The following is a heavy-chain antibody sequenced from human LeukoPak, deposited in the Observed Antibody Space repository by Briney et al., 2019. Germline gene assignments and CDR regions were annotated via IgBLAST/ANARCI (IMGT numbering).Heavy chain of an antibody. CDR1: GFTFSSYG. CDR3: AREMATNNPLDY. Sequence: GGSLRLSCAASGFTFSSYGMHWVRQAPGKGLEWVAVIWYDGSNKYYADSVKGRFTISRDNSKNTLYLQMNSLRAEDTAVYYCAREMATNNPLDYWGQGTLSPSPQ. CDR2: IWYDGSNK. D-gene: IGHD5-24*01. V-gene: IGHV3-33*01. J-gene: IGHJ4*02.